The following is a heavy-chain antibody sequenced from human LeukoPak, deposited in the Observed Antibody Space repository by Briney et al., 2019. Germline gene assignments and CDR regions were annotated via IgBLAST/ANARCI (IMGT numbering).Heavy chain of an antibody. D-gene: IGHD4-17*01. CDR3: ARGTHGDYGGRGFDY. CDR2: INAGNGNT. CDR1: GYTFTSYA. V-gene: IGHV1-3*03. Sequence: ASVKVSCKASGYTFTSYAMHWVRQAPGQRLEWMGWINAGNGNTKYSQEFQGRVTITRDTSASTAYMELSSLRSEDTAVYYCARGTHGDYGGRGFDYWGQGTLVTVSS. J-gene: IGHJ4*02.